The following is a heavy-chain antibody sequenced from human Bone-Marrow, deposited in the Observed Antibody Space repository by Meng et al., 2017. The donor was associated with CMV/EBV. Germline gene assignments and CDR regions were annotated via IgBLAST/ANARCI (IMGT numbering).Heavy chain of an antibody. CDR3: ARGHWLVRYFDY. D-gene: IGHD6-19*01. CDR1: GGTFSSYA. CDR2: IIPIFGTA. V-gene: IGHV1-69*05. Sequence: SVKVSCKASGGTFSSYAISWVRQAPGQGLEWMGGIIPIFGTANYAQKFQGRVTITTDESTSTAYMELSSLRSEDTAVYFCARGHWLVRYFDYWGQGTLVTVSS. J-gene: IGHJ4*02.